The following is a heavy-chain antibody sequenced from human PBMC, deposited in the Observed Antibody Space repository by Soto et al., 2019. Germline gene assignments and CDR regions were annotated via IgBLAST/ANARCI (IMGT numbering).Heavy chain of an antibody. CDR3: VSQPHWARPFES. V-gene: IGHV3-48*03. CDR2: ISTTGGHV. J-gene: IGHJ4*02. Sequence: EVRLVESGGDLVKSGGSLRLSCVGSGFLFRNYEMNWVRQAPGKGLEWLAHISTTGGHVSESDSVKGRFTISRDNTKHTLYLHMNSLRTEDPRVYYCVSQPHWARPFESWGQGKLVNVSS. D-gene: IGHD7-27*01. CDR1: GFLFRNYE.